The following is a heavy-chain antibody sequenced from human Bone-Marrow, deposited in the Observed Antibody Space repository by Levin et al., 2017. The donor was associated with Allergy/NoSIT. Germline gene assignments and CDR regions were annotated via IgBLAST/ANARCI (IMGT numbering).Heavy chain of an antibody. D-gene: IGHD3-9*01. J-gene: IGHJ2*01. CDR3: ARGSVVLRYFDTTAGDWYFDL. V-gene: IGHV4-34*01. CDR2: INHSGST. Sequence: SETLSLTCAVYGGSFSGYYWSWIRQPPGKGLEWIGEINHSGSTNYNPSLKSRVTISVDTSKNQFSLKLSSVTAADTAVYYCARGSVVLRYFDTTAGDWYFDLWGRGTLVTVSS. CDR1: GGSFSGYY.